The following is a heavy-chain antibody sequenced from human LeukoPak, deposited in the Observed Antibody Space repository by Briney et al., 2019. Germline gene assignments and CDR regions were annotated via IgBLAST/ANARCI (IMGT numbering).Heavy chain of an antibody. CDR3: ARESDYQHAFDI. V-gene: IGHV3-21*04. CDR1: GFTCSTYS. J-gene: IGHJ3*02. CDR2: ISTSSSYI. D-gene: IGHD2-2*01. Sequence: GGSLRLSCAASGFTCSTYSMNWVRQAPGKGLEWVSFISTSSSYIYYADSVKGRFTISRDNSKNTLYLQMNSLRAEDTAVYYCARESDYQHAFDIWGQGTMVTVSS.